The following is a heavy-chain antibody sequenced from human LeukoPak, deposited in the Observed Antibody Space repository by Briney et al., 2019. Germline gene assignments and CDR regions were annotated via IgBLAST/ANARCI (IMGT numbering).Heavy chain of an antibody. CDR2: ISSSGSTI. D-gene: IGHD3-10*02. V-gene: IGHV3-48*03. J-gene: IGHJ6*04. CDR1: GFTFSNYE. CDR3: AELGITMIGGV. Sequence: GGSLRLSCTASGFTFSNYEMNWVRQAPGKGLEWVSYISSSGSTIYYADSVKGRFTISRDNAKNSLYLQMNSLRAEDTAVYYCAELGITMIGGVWGKGTTVTISS.